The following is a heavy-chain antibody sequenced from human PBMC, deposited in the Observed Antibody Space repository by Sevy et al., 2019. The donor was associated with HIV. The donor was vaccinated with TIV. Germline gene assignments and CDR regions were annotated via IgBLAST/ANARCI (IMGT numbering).Heavy chain of an antibody. D-gene: IGHD3-3*01. J-gene: IGHJ3*02. V-gene: IGHV1-18*01. CDR2: ISAYNGNT. Sequence: ASVKVSCKASGYTFTSYGISWVRQAPGQGLEWMGWISAYNGNTNYAQKLQGRVTMTTDTSTSTAYMELRSLGSDDTAVYYCARDYKLGPERFFAFDIWGQGTMVTVSS. CDR1: GYTFTSYG. CDR3: ARDYKLGPERFFAFDI.